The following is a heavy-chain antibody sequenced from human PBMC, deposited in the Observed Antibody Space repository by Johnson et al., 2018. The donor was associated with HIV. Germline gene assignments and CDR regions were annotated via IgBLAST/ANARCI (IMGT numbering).Heavy chain of an antibody. CDR3: AKGLKLGSGDDAFDI. V-gene: IGHV3-30-3*01. J-gene: IGHJ3*02. CDR1: GFTFSSYA. D-gene: IGHD7-27*01. Sequence: QVQLVESGGGVVQPGRSLRLSCAASGFTFSSYAMHWVRQAPGKGLEWVAVISYDGSNKYYADSVQGRFTISRDNSKNTLYLQMNSLRAEDTAVYYCAKGLKLGSGDDAFDIWGQGTMVTVSS. CDR2: ISYDGSNK.